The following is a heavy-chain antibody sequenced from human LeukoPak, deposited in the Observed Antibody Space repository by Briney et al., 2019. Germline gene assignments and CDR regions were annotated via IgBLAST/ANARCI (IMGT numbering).Heavy chain of an antibody. J-gene: IGHJ6*02. CDR3: AREGGGHPPYYYGMDV. CDR2: ISAYNGST. V-gene: IGHV1-18*04. Sequence: GASVKVSCKASGYTFTGYYMHWVRQAPGQGLEWMGWISAYNGSTNYAQKLQGRVTMTTDTSTSTAYMELRSLRSDDTAVYYCAREGGGHPPYYYGMDVWGQGTTVTVSS. CDR1: GYTFTGYY. D-gene: IGHD3-16*01.